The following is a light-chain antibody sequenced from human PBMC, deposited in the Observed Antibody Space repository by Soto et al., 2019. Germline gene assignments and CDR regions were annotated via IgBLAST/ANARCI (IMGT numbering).Light chain of an antibody. Sequence: DIQLTQSPSFLSASVGDRVTITCRASQGINNYLAWYQQKPGKAPKLLIYAASTLQRGVPLKFSGSRSGTEFTLAISSLQPEDFAGYYCQQLNSYPLTFGGGSKVEMK. CDR3: QQLNSYPLT. CDR1: QGINNY. J-gene: IGKJ4*01. CDR2: AAS. V-gene: IGKV1-9*01.